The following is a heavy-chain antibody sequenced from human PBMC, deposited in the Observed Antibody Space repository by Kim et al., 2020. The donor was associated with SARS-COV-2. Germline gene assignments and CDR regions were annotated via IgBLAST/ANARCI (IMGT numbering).Heavy chain of an antibody. V-gene: IGHV3-64D*09. Sequence: GGSLRLSCSASGFTFSRNGMHWVRQAPGKGLEFVSAINNNGGRTYYADSVKGRFTVSRDNSKNTLYLQMSSLRAEDTAVYYCVTYTSSWSEGFDYWGQGTLASVSS. CDR2: INNNGGRT. CDR3: VTYTSSWSEGFDY. J-gene: IGHJ4*02. CDR1: GFTFSRNG. D-gene: IGHD6-13*01.